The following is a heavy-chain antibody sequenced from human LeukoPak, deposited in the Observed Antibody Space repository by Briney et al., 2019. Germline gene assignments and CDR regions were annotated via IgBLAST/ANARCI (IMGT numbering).Heavy chain of an antibody. D-gene: IGHD6-25*01. CDR2: INPDSGGT. J-gene: IGHJ4*02. Sequence: ASVKVSCKASGYTFTGYYMNWVRQAPGQGLEWMGWINPDSGGTTLAQKFQGRVTMTRDTSISTAYMELSRPRSDDTAVYYCARDWRLDYWGQGTPVTVSS. V-gene: IGHV1-2*02. CDR1: GYTFTGYY. CDR3: ARDWRLDY.